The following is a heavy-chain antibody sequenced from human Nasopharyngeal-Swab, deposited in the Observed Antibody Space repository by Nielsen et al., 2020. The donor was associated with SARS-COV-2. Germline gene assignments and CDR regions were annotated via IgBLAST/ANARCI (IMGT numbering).Heavy chain of an antibody. CDR2: ISWNSGSI. CDR3: AKDGVRYYYYGMDV. J-gene: IGHJ6*02. V-gene: IGHV3-9*01. Sequence: GGSLRLSCAASGFTFDDYAMHWVRQAPGKGLEWVSGISWNSGSIGYADSVKGRFTISRDNAKNSLYLQMNRLRAEDTALYYCAKDGVRYYYYGMDVWGQGTTVTVSS. CDR1: GFTFDDYA.